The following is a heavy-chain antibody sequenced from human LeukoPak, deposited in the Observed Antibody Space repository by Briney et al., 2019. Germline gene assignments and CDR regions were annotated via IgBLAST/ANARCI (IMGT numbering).Heavy chain of an antibody. J-gene: IGHJ4*02. Sequence: GGSLRLSCAASGFTFSSYAMSWVRQAPGKGLEWVSTISGSGGTTYYADSVKGRFTISRDNSMNTLFLQMSSLRAEDTAIYYCARDLDLAVTGTDFDYWGQGTLVTASS. CDR2: ISGSGGTT. CDR3: ARDLDLAVTGTDFDY. V-gene: IGHV3-23*01. D-gene: IGHD6-19*01. CDR1: GFTFSSYA.